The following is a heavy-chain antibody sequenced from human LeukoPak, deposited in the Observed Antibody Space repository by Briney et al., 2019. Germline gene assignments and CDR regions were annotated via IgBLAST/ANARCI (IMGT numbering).Heavy chain of an antibody. V-gene: IGHV3-30*02. Sequence: PGGSLRLSCAASGFTFSSYGMHWVRQAPGKGLEWVAFIRYDGSNKYYADSVKGRFTISRDNSKNTLYLQMNSLRAEDTAVYYCARGSILNRWEKVEGDAFDIWGQGTMVTVSS. CDR3: ARGSILNRWEKVEGDAFDI. D-gene: IGHD2-8*02. CDR2: IRYDGSNK. CDR1: GFTFSSYG. J-gene: IGHJ3*02.